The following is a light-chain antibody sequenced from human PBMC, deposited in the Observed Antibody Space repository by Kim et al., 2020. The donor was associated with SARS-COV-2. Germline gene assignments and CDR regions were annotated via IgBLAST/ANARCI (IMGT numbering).Light chain of an antibody. Sequence: SASVGGRVTITCRASQSISNSLNWYRQKPGKAPELLIYAASTLQSGVPSTFSGSGSGTDFTLTIDSLQPEDFATYYCQQSYGTPYTFGQGTKLEI. CDR1: QSISNS. J-gene: IGKJ2*01. CDR2: AAS. CDR3: QQSYGTPYT. V-gene: IGKV1-39*01.